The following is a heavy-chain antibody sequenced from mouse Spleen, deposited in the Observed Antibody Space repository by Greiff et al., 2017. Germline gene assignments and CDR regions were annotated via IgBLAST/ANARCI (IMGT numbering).Heavy chain of an antibody. CDR2: VYPYNGGT. Sequence: VQLKQSGPVLVKPGPSVKISCKASGFTFTDYYMPWVKQSPGKSLEWIGLVYPYNGGTSYNQKFKGKGTLTVDTSSSTAYMELNSLTSEDSAVYYCARSESDYDGYFDVWGAGTTVTVSS. D-gene: IGHD2-4*01. V-gene: IGHV1-36*01. CDR1: GFTFTDYY. J-gene: IGHJ1*01. CDR3: ARSESDYDGYFDV.